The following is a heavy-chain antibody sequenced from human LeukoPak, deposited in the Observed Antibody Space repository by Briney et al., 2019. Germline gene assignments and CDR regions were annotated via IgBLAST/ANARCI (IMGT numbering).Heavy chain of an antibody. CDR3: ARDDMVRGIKYYYYGMDV. CDR2: IYHSGST. J-gene: IGHJ6*04. V-gene: IGHV4-38-2*02. D-gene: IGHD3-10*01. CDR1: GYSISSGYY. Sequence: SETLSLTCAVSGYSISSGYYWGWIRQPPGKGLEWIGNIYHSGSTYYNPSLKSRVTISVDTSKNQFSLKLSSVTAADTAVYYCARDDMVRGIKYYYYGMDVWGEGTTVTVSS.